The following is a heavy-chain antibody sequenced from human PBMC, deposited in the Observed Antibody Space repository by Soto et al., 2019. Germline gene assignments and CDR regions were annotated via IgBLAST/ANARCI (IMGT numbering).Heavy chain of an antibody. CDR3: AKSNEPNYDYILGSYRKINWFDP. V-gene: IGHV3-23*01. CDR1: GITFRSYA. D-gene: IGHD3-16*02. CDR2: ISGSGGST. J-gene: IGHJ5*02. Sequence: GGSLRLSCAASGITFRSYAMSWVRQAPGKVLEWVSAISGSGGSTYYADSVKGRFTISRDNSKNTLYLQMNSLRAEDTAVYYCAKSNEPNYDYILGSYRKINWFDPWGQGTLVTVSS.